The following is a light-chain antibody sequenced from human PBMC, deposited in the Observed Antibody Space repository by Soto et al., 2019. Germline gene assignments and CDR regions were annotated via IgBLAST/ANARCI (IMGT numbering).Light chain of an antibody. CDR2: GAS. Sequence: DIQLTQSPSSLSASVADTLTITCRASQSITTSLNWYQQTPGKAPRLLIFGASNLQSGVPSRFSGSGSGNDVTLPITSLQPEDFATDYCKQSLTMPRTSGQGTKVDI. CDR3: KQSLTMPRT. CDR1: QSITTS. J-gene: IGKJ1*01. V-gene: IGKV1-39*01.